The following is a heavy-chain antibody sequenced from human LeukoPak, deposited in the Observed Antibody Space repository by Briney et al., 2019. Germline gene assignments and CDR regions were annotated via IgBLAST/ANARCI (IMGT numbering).Heavy chain of an antibody. V-gene: IGHV3-23*01. D-gene: IGHD6-13*01. CDR3: AKAPSIAAAGTFDY. CDR1: GLTFSSYW. CDR2: ISGSGGST. J-gene: IGHJ4*02. Sequence: PGGSQTLSCAASGLTFSSYWMHWARQAPGGGLVWLSRISGSGGSTYYADSVKGRFTISRDNSKNTLYLQMNSLRAEDTAVYYCAKAPSIAAAGTFDYWGQGTLVTVSS.